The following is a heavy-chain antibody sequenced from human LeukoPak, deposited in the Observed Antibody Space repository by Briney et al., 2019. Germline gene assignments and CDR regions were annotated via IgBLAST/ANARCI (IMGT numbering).Heavy chain of an antibody. Sequence: ASVKVSCKASGYTFTGYYMHWVRQAPGQGLEWMGRINPNSGDTNYAQKFQGRVTMTRDTSISTAYMELSRLRSDDTAVYYCARDQSEGSGFHDYWGQGTLVTVSS. CDR2: INPNSGDT. J-gene: IGHJ4*02. CDR3: ARDQSEGSGFHDY. D-gene: IGHD3-10*01. V-gene: IGHV1-2*06. CDR1: GYTFTGYY.